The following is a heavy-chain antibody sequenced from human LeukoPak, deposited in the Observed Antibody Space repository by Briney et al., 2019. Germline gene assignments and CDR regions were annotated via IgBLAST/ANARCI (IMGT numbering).Heavy chain of an antibody. V-gene: IGHV3-7*01. CDR1: GLTFSSYW. J-gene: IGHJ3*02. D-gene: IGHD3-9*01. Sequence: GRSLRLSCAASGLTFSSYWMSWVRQAPGQGLEWVANIRQDGSERYYVDSVKGRFTVSRDNARKSLYLQMNSLRAEDTAVYYCARIRNDILIGYYSGFDIWGQGTMVTVSS. CDR2: IRQDGSER. CDR3: ARIRNDILIGYYSGFDI.